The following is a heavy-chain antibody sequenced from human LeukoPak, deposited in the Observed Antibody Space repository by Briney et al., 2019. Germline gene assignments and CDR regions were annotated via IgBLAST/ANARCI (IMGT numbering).Heavy chain of an antibody. V-gene: IGHV4-39*01. CDR3: ARYSNYYDSSGYRTGFDY. CDR2: IYYSGST. Sequence: PSETLSLTCTVSGGSISSSSYYCGWIRQPPGKGVEWIGSIYYSGSTYYNPSLKSRVTISVDTSKNQFSLKLSSVTAADTAVYYCARYSNYYDSSGYRTGFDYWGQGTLVTVSS. D-gene: IGHD3-22*01. CDR1: GGSISSSSYY. J-gene: IGHJ4*02.